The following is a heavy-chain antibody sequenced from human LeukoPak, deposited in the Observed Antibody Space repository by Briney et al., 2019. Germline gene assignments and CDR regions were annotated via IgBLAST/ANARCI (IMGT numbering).Heavy chain of an antibody. V-gene: IGHV1-2*02. D-gene: IGHD4-23*01. Sequence: ASVKVSCKASGYTFTGYYMHWVRQAPGQGLEWMGWINPNSGGTNYAQKFQGRVTMTRDTSISTAYMELSRLRSDDTAVYYCARVSVVTTGIRYFDYWGQGTLVTVSS. J-gene: IGHJ4*02. CDR3: ARVSVVTTGIRYFDY. CDR1: GYTFTGYY. CDR2: INPNSGGT.